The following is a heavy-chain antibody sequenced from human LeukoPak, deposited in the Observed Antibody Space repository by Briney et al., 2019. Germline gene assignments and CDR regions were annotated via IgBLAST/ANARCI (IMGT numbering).Heavy chain of an antibody. Sequence: GGSLRLSCAASGFTFSNNWMSWVRQAPGKGLEWVGNIKQDGSAKYYVDSVKGRFTISRDNAKNSLYLQMNSLRAEDTAVYYCARVGYSSTGGSYDYWGQGTLVTVSS. CDR2: IKQDGSAK. V-gene: IGHV3-7*01. J-gene: IGHJ4*02. D-gene: IGHD6-13*01. CDR1: GFTFSNNW. CDR3: ARVGYSSTGGSYDY.